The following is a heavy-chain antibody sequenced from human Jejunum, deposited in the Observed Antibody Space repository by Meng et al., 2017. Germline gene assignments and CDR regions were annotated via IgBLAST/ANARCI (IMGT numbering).Heavy chain of an antibody. V-gene: IGHV4-31*03. CDR3: VRVNWTSSYWYFDL. Sequence: QVQLLESGPGLVTPSQTLSLTCTVSDVSINNYGYRWSWIRQRPGEGLEWIGYIFYTTAMYSNPSLNSRVSISIDMSENQFSLKLTSVTAADTAVYYCVRVNWTSSYWYFDLWGRGTLVTVSS. J-gene: IGHJ2*01. CDR2: IFYTTAM. CDR1: DVSINNYGYR. D-gene: IGHD1-1*01.